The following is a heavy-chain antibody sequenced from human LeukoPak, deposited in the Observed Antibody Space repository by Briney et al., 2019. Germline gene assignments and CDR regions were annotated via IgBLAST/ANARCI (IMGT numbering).Heavy chain of an antibody. CDR2: IIPIFGTA. D-gene: IGHD2-8*02. CDR3: ARGALVGPMSWNWFDP. J-gene: IGHJ5*02. CDR1: GYSFTNYG. Sequence: ASVKVSCKASGYSFTNYGISWVRQAPGQGLEWMGGIIPIFGTANYAQKFQGRVTITADKSTSTAYMELSSLRSEDTAVYYCARGALVGPMSWNWFDPWGQGTLATVSS. V-gene: IGHV1-69*06.